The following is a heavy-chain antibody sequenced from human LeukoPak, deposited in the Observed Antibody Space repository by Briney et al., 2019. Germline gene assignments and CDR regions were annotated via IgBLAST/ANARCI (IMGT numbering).Heavy chain of an antibody. CDR2: IWYDGSDK. CDR1: GFIFSNYD. CDR3: AKAAGILC. J-gene: IGHJ4*02. D-gene: IGHD3-10*01. V-gene: IGHV3-33*06. Sequence: GGSLRLSCAASGFIFSNYDMHWVRQAPGKGLEWVAVIWYDGSDKHYADSVKGRFTISRDNSKNTLYLQMNSLRAEDTAVYYCAKAAGILCWGQGTLVTVSS.